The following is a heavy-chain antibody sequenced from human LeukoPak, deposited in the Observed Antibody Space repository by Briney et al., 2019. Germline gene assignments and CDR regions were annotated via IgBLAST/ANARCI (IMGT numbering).Heavy chain of an antibody. Sequence: PGGPLRLSCAASGFTFSTYSMNWVRQAPGKGLEWVSYISGSSGTIYYADSVKGRFTISRDNAKNSLYLQMNSLRAEDTAVYYCARRSEFGVLYYMDVWGKGTTVTVSS. CDR3: ARRSEFGVLYYMDV. V-gene: IGHV3-48*01. CDR2: ISGSSGTI. J-gene: IGHJ6*03. D-gene: IGHD3-16*01. CDR1: GFTFSTYS.